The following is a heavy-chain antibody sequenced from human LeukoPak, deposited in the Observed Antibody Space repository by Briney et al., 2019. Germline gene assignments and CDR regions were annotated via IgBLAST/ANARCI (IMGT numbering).Heavy chain of an antibody. J-gene: IGHJ5*02. CDR2: ISSSGSTI. V-gene: IGHV3-11*01. Sequence: GGSLRLSCAASGFTFSDYYMSWIRQAPGKGLEWGSYISSSGSTIYYAGSVKGRFTISRDNAKNSLYLQMNSLSAEDTAVYYCARDPSTVTTFWFDPWGQGTLVTVSS. CDR1: GFTFSDYY. D-gene: IGHD4-17*01. CDR3: ARDPSTVTTFWFDP.